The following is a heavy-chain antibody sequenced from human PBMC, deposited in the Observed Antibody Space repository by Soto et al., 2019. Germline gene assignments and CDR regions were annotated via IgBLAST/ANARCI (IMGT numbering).Heavy chain of an antibody. D-gene: IGHD6-6*01. V-gene: IGHV3-30*04. CDR1: GFTFSGYA. CDR2: TSYDENYK. CDR3: ARQGGSSGIWYFDY. J-gene: IGHJ4*02. Sequence: QVQLVESGGGVVQPGRSLRLSCAASGFTFSGYAMHRVRQAPGKGLEWVAATSYDENYKYYADSVKGRFTISRDNSKNTLFLQMNSLRTEDTAVYYCARQGGSSGIWYFDYWGQGSLVTVSS.